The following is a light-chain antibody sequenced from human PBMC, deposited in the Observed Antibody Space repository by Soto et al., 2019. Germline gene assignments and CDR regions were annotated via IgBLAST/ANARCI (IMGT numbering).Light chain of an antibody. Sequence: QSALTQPASVSGSPGQSITISCTGTSTDVADYYYVSWYQQHPGQAPKLLIYEVGNRPSGVSDRFSGSKSGNTASLRISGLQAEDEADYYCSSHTTSSTVYVFGGGTKPPS. CDR1: STDVADYYY. V-gene: IGLV2-14*03. J-gene: IGLJ1*01. CDR2: EVG. CDR3: SSHTTSSTVYV.